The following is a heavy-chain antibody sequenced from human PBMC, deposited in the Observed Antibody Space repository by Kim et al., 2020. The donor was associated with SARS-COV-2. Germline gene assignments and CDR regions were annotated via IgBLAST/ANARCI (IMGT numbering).Heavy chain of an antibody. D-gene: IGHD3-3*01. Sequence: GGSLRLSCAASGFTFSSYGMHWVRQAPGKGLEWVAVISYDGSNKYYADSVKGRFTISRDNSKNTLYLQMNSLRAEDTAVYYCAKDPSFRVVTQVYYYYGMNVWGQRTTVAAAS. CDR2: ISYDGSNK. V-gene: IGHV3-30*18. CDR3: AKDPSFRVVTQVYYYYGMNV. CDR1: GFTFSSYG. J-gene: IGHJ6*02.